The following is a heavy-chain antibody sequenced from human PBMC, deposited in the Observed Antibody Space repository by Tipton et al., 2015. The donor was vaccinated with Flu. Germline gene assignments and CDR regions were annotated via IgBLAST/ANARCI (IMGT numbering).Heavy chain of an antibody. D-gene: IGHD2/OR15-2a*01. V-gene: IGHV3-23*01. CDR2: LSGSDGTS. Sequence: SLRLSCAASGFTFSDYAMSWVRQAPGKGLEWVSSLSGSDGTSYYANSVKGRFTISRDNSKNTLYLQMNSLRGEDTAVYYCAKEIYAGGSGVLDPWGQGTLVTVSS. J-gene: IGHJ5*02. CDR1: GFTFSDYA. CDR3: AKEIYAGGSGVLDP.